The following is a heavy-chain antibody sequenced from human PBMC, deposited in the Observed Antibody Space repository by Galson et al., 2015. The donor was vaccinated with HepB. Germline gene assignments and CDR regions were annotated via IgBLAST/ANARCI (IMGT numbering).Heavy chain of an antibody. J-gene: IGHJ4*02. CDR3: AKDGLGDSYGYQAFDY. V-gene: IGHV3-30*18. CDR1: GFTFSSYG. D-gene: IGHD5-18*01. Sequence: SLRLSCAASGFTFSSYGMHWVRQAPGKGLEWVAVISYDGSNKYYADSVKGRFTISRDNSKNTLYLQMNSLRAEDTAVYYCAKDGLGDSYGYQAFDYWGQGTLVTVSS. CDR2: ISYDGSNK.